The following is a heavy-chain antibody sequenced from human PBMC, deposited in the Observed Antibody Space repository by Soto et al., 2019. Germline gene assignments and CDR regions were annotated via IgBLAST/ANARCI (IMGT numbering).Heavy chain of an antibody. CDR2: INHSGST. CDR1: GGSFSGYY. J-gene: IGHJ4*02. CDR3: ARGLGYCSGGSCYADYYFDY. V-gene: IGHV4-34*01. Sequence: QVQLQQWGAGLLKPSETLSLTCAVYGGSFSGYYWSWIRQPPGKGLEWIGEINHSGSTNYNPSLKSRVTISVDTSKNQFSLKLSSVTAADTAVYYCARGLGYCSGGSCYADYYFDYWGQGTLVTVSS. D-gene: IGHD2-15*01.